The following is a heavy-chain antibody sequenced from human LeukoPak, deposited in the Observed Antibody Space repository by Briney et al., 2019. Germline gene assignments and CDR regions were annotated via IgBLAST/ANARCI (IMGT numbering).Heavy chain of an antibody. CDR2: IIPIFGTA. Sequence: GSSVKVSCKASGGTFSSYAISWARQAPGQGLEWMGGIIPIFGTANYAQKFQGRVTITTDESTSTAYMELSSLRSEDTAVYYCARSYSSSWYGGVSVYWGQGTLVTVSS. CDR1: GGTFSSYA. D-gene: IGHD6-13*01. J-gene: IGHJ4*02. V-gene: IGHV1-69*05. CDR3: ARSYSSSWYGGVSVY.